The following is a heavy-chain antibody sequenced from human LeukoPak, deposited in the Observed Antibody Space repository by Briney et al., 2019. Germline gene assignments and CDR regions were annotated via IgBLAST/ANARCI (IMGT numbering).Heavy chain of an antibody. V-gene: IGHV3-7*05. CDR3: ARRSSTNSWYEIFDY. CDR1: GGSFSGYY. Sequence: ETLSLTCAVYGGSFSGYYWSWIRQAPGKGLEWVANIKEDGSEKHYVDSVEGRFTISRDNAENSLFLQMSSLRTEDTAVYYCARRSSTNSWYEIFDYWGQGTLVTVSS. CDR2: IKEDGSEK. D-gene: IGHD6-13*01. J-gene: IGHJ4*02.